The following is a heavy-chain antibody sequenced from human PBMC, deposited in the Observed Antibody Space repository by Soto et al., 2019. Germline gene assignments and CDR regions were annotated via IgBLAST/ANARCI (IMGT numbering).Heavy chain of an antibody. D-gene: IGHD3-16*01. CDR1: GFTFSSYG. J-gene: IGHJ6*02. CDR2: IWYDGSNK. Sequence: QVQLVESGGGVVQPGRSLRLSCAASGFTFSSYGMHWVRQAPGKGLEWVAVIWYDGSNKYYADSVKGRFTISRDNSKNTLYLQMNSLRAEDTAVYYCARDEIGVYYYGMDVWGQGTTVTVSS. CDR3: ARDEIGVYYYGMDV. V-gene: IGHV3-33*01.